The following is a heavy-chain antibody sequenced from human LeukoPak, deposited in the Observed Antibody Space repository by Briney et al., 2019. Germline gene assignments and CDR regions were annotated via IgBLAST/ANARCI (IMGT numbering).Heavy chain of an antibody. Sequence: ASVKVSCKASGYTFTSYGISWVRQAPGQGLEWMGWISAYNGNTNYAQKLQGRVTMTTDTSTSTAYMELRSLRSDDTAVYYCARDDYYYDSSGQGDYWGQGTQVTVSS. D-gene: IGHD3-22*01. CDR2: ISAYNGNT. CDR1: GYTFTSYG. CDR3: ARDDYYYDSSGQGDY. J-gene: IGHJ4*02. V-gene: IGHV1-18*01.